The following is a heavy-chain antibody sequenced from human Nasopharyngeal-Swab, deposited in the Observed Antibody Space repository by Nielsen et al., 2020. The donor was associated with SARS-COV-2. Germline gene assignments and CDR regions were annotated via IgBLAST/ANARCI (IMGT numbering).Heavy chain of an antibody. V-gene: IGHV3-48*04. CDR1: GFTFSSYS. J-gene: IGHJ4*02. CDR3: AKAFDY. Sequence: GESLKISCAASGFTFSSYSLNWVRQAPGKGLEWVSYISGSGGTKYYADSVKGRFTISRDNAKNSLYLQMNSLRAEDTAVYYCAKAFDYWGQGTLVTVSS. CDR2: ISGSGGTK.